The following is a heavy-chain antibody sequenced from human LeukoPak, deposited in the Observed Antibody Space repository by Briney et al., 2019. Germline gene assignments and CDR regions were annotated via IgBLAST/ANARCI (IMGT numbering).Heavy chain of an antibody. D-gene: IGHD2-21*01. CDR2: ISYDGSNK. J-gene: IGHJ3*02. CDR1: GFTFSSYA. Sequence: GGSLRLSCAASGFTFSSYAMHWVRQAPGKGLEWVAVISYDGSNKYYADSVKGRFTISRDNSKNTLYLQMNSLRAEDTAVYYCARERQDTILHSGAFDIWGQGTMVTVSS. CDR3: ARERQDTILHSGAFDI. V-gene: IGHV3-30-3*01.